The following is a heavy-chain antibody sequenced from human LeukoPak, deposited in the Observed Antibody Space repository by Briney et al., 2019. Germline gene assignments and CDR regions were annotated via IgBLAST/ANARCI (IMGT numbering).Heavy chain of an antibody. CDR2: ISAYNGNT. Sequence: VASVKVSCKASGYPFTSYGISWVRQAPGQGLEWMGWISAYNGNTNYAQKLQGRVTMTTDTSTSTAYMELRSLRSDDTAVYYCAANQLSKWELLDFDYWAREPWSPSPQ. V-gene: IGHV1-18*04. CDR3: AANQLSKWELLDFDY. J-gene: IGHJ4*02. D-gene: IGHD1-26*01. CDR1: GYPFTSYG.